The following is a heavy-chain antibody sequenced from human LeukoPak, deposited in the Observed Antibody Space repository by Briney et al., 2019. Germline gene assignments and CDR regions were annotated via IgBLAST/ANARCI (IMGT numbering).Heavy chain of an antibody. CDR1: GYTFTSYA. V-gene: IGHV1-3*01. D-gene: IGHD6-6*01. CDR2: INAGNGNT. CDR3: ARTGIAARSHFDY. J-gene: IGHJ4*02. Sequence: GASVKVSCKASGYTFTSYAMHWVRQAPGQRLEWMGWINAGNGNTKHSQKFQGRVTITRDTSASTAYMELSSLRSEDTAVYYCARTGIAARSHFDYWGQGTLVTVSS.